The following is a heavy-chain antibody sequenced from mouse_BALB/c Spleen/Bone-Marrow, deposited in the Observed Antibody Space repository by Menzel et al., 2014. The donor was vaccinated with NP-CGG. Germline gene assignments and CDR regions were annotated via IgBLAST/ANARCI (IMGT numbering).Heavy chain of an antibody. D-gene: IGHD1-1*01. Sequence: EVMLVESGGGLVQPGGSRKLSCAASGITFSSFGMHWVRQAPEKGLEWVAYISSGSSTIYYADTVKGGFTISRDNPKNTLFLQMTSLRSEDTAMYYCARDYGYAMDYWGQGTSVTVSS. V-gene: IGHV5-17*02. CDR1: GITFSSFG. CDR3: ARDYGYAMDY. CDR2: ISSGSSTI. J-gene: IGHJ4*01.